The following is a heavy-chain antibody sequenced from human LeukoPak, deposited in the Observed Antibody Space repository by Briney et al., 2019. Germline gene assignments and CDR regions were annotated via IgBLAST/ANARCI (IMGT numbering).Heavy chain of an antibody. J-gene: IGHJ4*02. D-gene: IGHD2-2*01. Sequence: ASVKVSCKASGYTFTSYGISWVRQAPGQGLEWMGWISAYNGNTNYAQKLQGRVTMTTDTSTSTAYMGLRSLRLDDTAGYYCSRVYCSSTSCAAPLDYWGQGTLVTVSS. CDR1: GYTFTSYG. CDR2: ISAYNGNT. V-gene: IGHV1-18*01. CDR3: SRVYCSSTSCAAPLDY.